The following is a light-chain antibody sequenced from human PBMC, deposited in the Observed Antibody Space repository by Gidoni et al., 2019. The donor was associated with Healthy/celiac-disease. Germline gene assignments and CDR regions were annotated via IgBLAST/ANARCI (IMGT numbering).Light chain of an antibody. CDR3: NSRDSSGNHHYV. Sequence: SSELTQDPAVSVVLGQTVRITCQGDSLRSYYASWYQQQPGQAPVLVIYGKNNRPSGIPDRFSGSSSGNTASLTITGAQAEDEADYYCNSRDSSGNHHYVFGTGTKVTVL. V-gene: IGLV3-19*01. CDR1: SLRSYY. J-gene: IGLJ1*01. CDR2: GKN.